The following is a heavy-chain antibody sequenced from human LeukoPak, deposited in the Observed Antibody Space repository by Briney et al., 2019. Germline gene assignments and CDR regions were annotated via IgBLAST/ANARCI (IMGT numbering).Heavy chain of an antibody. D-gene: IGHD6-19*01. Sequence: GGSLRLSCAASGFTFSSYGMHWVRQAPGKGLEWVSAISGSGGSTYYADSVKGRFTISRDNSKNTLYLQMNSLRAEDTAVYYCAKVRSSGSYYYDYWGQGTLVTVSS. CDR2: ISGSGGST. CDR1: GFTFSSYG. V-gene: IGHV3-23*01. CDR3: AKVRSSGSYYYDY. J-gene: IGHJ4*02.